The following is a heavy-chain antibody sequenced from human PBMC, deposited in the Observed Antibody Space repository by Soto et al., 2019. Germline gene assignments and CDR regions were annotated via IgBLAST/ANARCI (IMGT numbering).Heavy chain of an antibody. V-gene: IGHV4-39*07. CDR2: IYYSGST. D-gene: IGHD4-17*01. Sequence: SETLSLTCTVSGGSISSSSYYWGWIRQPPGKGLEWIGSIYYSGSTYYNPSLKSRVTISVDTSKNQFSLKLSSVTAADTALYYCARVPGHDYGDFIYFDYWGQGTLVTVSS. CDR3: ARVPGHDYGDFIYFDY. CDR1: GGSISSSSYY. J-gene: IGHJ4*02.